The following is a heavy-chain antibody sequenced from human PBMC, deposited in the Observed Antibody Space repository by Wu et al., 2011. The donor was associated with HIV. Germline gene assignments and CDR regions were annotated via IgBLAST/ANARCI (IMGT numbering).Heavy chain of an antibody. CDR1: GYTFTGYY. J-gene: IGHJ6*03. V-gene: IGHV1-2*02. Sequence: GREVKERLGPSVKVVLGKASGYTFTGYYMHWVRQAPGQGLSGWDGSTLTVVAQTIAQKFQGRVTMTRDTSISTAYMELSRLRSDDTAVYYCARDYDYYYESSGYYNYYMDVWGKGTTVTVSS. CDR2: STLTVVA. CDR3: ARDYDYYYESSGYYNYYMDV. D-gene: IGHD3-22*01.